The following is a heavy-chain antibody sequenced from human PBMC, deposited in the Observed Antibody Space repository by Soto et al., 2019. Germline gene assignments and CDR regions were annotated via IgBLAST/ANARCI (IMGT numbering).Heavy chain of an antibody. D-gene: IGHD3-22*01. CDR2: IYYGGST. CDR3: ARETYYYDSSGYYGY. CDR1: GGSISSGDYY. V-gene: IGHV4-30-4*01. J-gene: IGHJ4*02. Sequence: QVQLQESGPGLVKPSQTLSLTCTVSGGSISSGDYYWSWIRQPPGKGLEWIGYIYYGGSTYYNPSLKSRVTISVDTSKNQFSLKLSSVTAADTAVYYCARETYYYDSSGYYGYWGQGTLVTVSS.